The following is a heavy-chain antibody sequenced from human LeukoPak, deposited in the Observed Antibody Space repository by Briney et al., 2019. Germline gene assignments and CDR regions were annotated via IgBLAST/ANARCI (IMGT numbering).Heavy chain of an antibody. Sequence: ASVKVSCKASGYTFTSYDISWVRQATGQGLEWMGRINPNSGGTNYAQKFQGRVTMTRDTSISTAYMELSRLRSDDTAVYYCARSVRGDYVWGSYRKGFDYWGQGTLVTVSS. CDR2: INPNSGGT. D-gene: IGHD3-16*02. J-gene: IGHJ4*02. CDR1: GYTFTSYD. V-gene: IGHV1-2*06. CDR3: ARSVRGDYVWGSYRKGFDY.